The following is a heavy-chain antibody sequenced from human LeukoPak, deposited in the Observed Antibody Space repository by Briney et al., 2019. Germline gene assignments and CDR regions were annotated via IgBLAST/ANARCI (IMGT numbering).Heavy chain of an antibody. D-gene: IGHD2/OR15-2a*01. CDR3: ARAFARGSYYYYGMDV. Sequence: SETLSLTCAVYGGSFSGYYWSWIRQPPGKGLAWIVEINHSGSTNYNPSLKSRVTISADTSKNQFSLKLSSVTAADTAVYYCARAFARGSYYYYGMDVWGKGTTVTVSS. V-gene: IGHV4-34*01. CDR1: GGSFSGYY. J-gene: IGHJ6*04. CDR2: INHSGST.